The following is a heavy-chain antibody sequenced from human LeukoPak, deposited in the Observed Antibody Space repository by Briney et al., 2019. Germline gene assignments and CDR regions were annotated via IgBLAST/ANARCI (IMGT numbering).Heavy chain of an antibody. J-gene: IGHJ4*02. Sequence: PSETLSLTCTVSGGSISSSRYYWGWIRQPPGKGLEWIGSIYYSGRTYYNPSLKSRVTISADTSKNQFSLKLSSVTAADTAVYYCARGRKWVIRDWGQGTLVTVSA. CDR1: GGSISSSRYY. CDR3: ARGRKWVIRD. CDR2: IYYSGRT. V-gene: IGHV4-39*07. D-gene: IGHD1-14*01.